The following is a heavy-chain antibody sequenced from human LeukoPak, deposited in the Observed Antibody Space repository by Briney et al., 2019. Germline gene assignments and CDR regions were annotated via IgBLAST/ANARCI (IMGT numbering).Heavy chain of an antibody. V-gene: IGHV1-46*01. CDR3: ATLTTVPLYYYYGMDV. J-gene: IGHJ6*02. CDR1: GYTFTSYY. CDR2: INPSGGST. D-gene: IGHD4-17*01. Sequence: ASVKVSCKASGYTFTSYYMHWVRQASGQGLEWMGIINPSGGSTSYAQKFQGRVTMTRDTSTSTAYMELSSLRSEDTAVYYCATLTTVPLYYYYGMDVWGQGTTVTVSS.